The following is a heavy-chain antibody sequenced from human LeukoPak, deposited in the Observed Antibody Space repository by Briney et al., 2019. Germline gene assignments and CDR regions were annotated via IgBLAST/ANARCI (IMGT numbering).Heavy chain of an antibody. D-gene: IGHD3-10*01. V-gene: IGHV3-30*18. J-gene: IGHJ4*02. CDR1: GFTFSSYG. CDR3: AKAGYGGGSMTTYGDY. Sequence: GGSLTLSCAASGFTFSSYGMHWVRQAPGKGLEWVAIISYAGSNKYYADSVKGRFTISRDNSKNTLYLQVNGLRAEDTAVYYCAKAGYGGGSMTTYGDYWGQGTLVTVSS. CDR2: ISYAGSNK.